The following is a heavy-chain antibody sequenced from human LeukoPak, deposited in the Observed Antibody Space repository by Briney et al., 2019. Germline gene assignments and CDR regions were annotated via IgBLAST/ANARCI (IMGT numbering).Heavy chain of an antibody. Sequence: QPGRSLRLSCAASGFTFSSYGMHWVRQAPHKGQERVAVIRNDGSAKYYPNSEKGRFTISRDKSKNTLYLQVTSLRAEDTAVYYCARYSSSWYSIDYWGQGTLVTVSS. CDR3: ARYSSSWYSIDY. V-gene: IGHV3-33*01. CDR1: GFTFSSYG. J-gene: IGHJ4*02. D-gene: IGHD6-13*01. CDR2: IRNDGSAK.